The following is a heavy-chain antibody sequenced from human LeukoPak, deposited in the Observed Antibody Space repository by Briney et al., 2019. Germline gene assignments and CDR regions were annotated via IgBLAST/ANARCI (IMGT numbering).Heavy chain of an antibody. D-gene: IGHD3-10*01. CDR3: ARDLVVRGV. J-gene: IGHJ4*02. V-gene: IGHV3-48*04. Sequence: PGGSLRLSCAASGFTFSSYSMNWVRQAPGKGLEWVSYISSSSSTIYYADSVKGRFTISRDNAKNSLYLQMNSLRAEDTAVYYCARDLVVRGVWGQGTLVTVSS. CDR2: ISSSSSTI. CDR1: GFTFSSYS.